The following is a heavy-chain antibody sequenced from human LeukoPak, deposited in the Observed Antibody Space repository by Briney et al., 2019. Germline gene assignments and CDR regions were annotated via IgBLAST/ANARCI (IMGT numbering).Heavy chain of an antibody. CDR2: ISWDGDTT. Sequence: PGGSLRLSCAASGFSFENYNMHWVRQPPGKGLEWVSLISWDGDTTHFADSVKGRFNISRDNSKNSLYLQMSSLRTEDTALYYCATGPTSTRFEYWGKGTLVTVSP. J-gene: IGHJ4*02. D-gene: IGHD1-1*01. CDR1: GFSFENYN. CDR3: ATGPTSTRFEY. V-gene: IGHV3-43*01.